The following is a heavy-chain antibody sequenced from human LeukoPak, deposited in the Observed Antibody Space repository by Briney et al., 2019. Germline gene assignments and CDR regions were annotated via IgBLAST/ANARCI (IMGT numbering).Heavy chain of an antibody. J-gene: IGHJ3*02. CDR2: FSWNSGSI. CDR3: ARDFYSSSWRDAFDI. CDR1: GFTFDDYA. Sequence: GGSLRLSCAASGFTFDDYAMHWVRQAPGKGLEWVSGFSWNSGSIGYADSVKGRFTISRDNAKNSLYLQMNSLRAEDTAVYYCARDFYSSSWRDAFDIWGQGTMVTVSS. D-gene: IGHD6-13*01. V-gene: IGHV3-9*01.